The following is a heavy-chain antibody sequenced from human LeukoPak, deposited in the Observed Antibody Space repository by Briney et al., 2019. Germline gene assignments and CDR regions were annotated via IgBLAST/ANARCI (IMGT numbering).Heavy chain of an antibody. Sequence: GVTLTLSCAASGFTFSSYWRHWVRQAPGKGLVWVSRINSDGSSTSYADSVKGRFTISRDNAKNTLYRQMNSLRGEDTAVYYCARGGRDGYNLGGYGGEGTLVTVSS. J-gene: IGHJ4*02. V-gene: IGHV3-74*01. D-gene: IGHD5-24*01. CDR3: ARGGRDGYNLGGY. CDR2: INSDGSST. CDR1: GFTFSSYW.